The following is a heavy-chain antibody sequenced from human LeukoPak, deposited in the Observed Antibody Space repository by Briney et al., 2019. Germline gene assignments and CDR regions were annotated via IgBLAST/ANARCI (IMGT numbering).Heavy chain of an antibody. CDR3: ATKQWLAPPPDS. CDR1: GFTFSKYW. Sequence: PGGSLRLSCAASGFTFSKYWMLWVRQAPGQGLESVSRINTDGTVTTYADSVKGRFTVSRDNADNTMSLQMNSVRDEDTAVYYCATKQWLAPPPDSWGQGTPVTVSS. V-gene: IGHV3-74*01. J-gene: IGHJ4*02. D-gene: IGHD6-19*01. CDR2: INTDGTVT.